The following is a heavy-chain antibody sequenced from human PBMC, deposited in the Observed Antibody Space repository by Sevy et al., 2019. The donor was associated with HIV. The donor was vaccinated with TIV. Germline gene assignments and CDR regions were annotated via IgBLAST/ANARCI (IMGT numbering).Heavy chain of an antibody. D-gene: IGHD1-26*01. Sequence: GGSLRLSCAASGFTFSTYWMHWVRQAPGKGLVWVSRINSDGNYRSYVESVGGRFTISRDNAQNTLFLQMSSLGVEDTAVYYCARESRGSLEGFDIWGQGTMVTVSS. CDR3: ARESRGSLEGFDI. CDR2: INSDGNYR. J-gene: IGHJ3*02. V-gene: IGHV3-74*01. CDR1: GFTFSTYW.